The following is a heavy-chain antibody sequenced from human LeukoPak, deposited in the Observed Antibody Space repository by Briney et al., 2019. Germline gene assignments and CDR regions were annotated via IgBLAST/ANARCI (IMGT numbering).Heavy chain of an antibody. J-gene: IGHJ6*04. D-gene: IGHD5-24*01. CDR3: ARVPVEMDV. CDR1: GFTFSSYA. Sequence: GGSLRLSCAASGFTFSSYAMNWVRQAPGKGLEWLSDINSRNTMYYADSVKGRFTISRDNAESSLYLQMNSLRAEDTAVYYCARVPVEMDVWGKGTTLTVSS. V-gene: IGHV3-48*01. CDR2: INSRNTM.